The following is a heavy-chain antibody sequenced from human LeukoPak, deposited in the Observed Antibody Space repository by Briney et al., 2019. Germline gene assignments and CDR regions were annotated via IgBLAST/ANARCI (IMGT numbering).Heavy chain of an antibody. D-gene: IGHD2-15*01. Sequence: SVKVSCKASGGTFSSYAISWVRQAPGQGLEWMGGIIPIFGTANYAQKFQGRVTITADESTSTAYMELSSLRSEDTAVYYCARDFEDIVVVVAAKNYYYGMDVWGQGTTVTVSS. CDR1: GGTFSSYA. CDR3: ARDFEDIVVVVAAKNYYYGMDV. CDR2: IIPIFGTA. V-gene: IGHV1-69*13. J-gene: IGHJ6*02.